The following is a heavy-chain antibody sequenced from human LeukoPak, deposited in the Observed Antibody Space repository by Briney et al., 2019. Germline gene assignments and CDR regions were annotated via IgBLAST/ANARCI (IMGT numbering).Heavy chain of an antibody. Sequence: GRSLRLSCAASGFTFSSYGMHWVRQAPGKGLEWVAVIWYDGSNKYYADSVKGRFTISRDNSKNTLYLQMNILRAEDKAVYYSARDYCGGDCYSTDSWGQGTLVTVTS. CDR2: IWYDGSNK. D-gene: IGHD2-21*02. CDR3: ARDYCGGDCYSTDS. CDR1: GFTFSSYG. V-gene: IGHV3-33*01. J-gene: IGHJ5*01.